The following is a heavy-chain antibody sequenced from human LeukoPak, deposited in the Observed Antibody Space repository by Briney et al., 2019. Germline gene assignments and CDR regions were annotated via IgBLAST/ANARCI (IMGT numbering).Heavy chain of an antibody. J-gene: IGHJ4*02. Sequence: SETLSLTCTVSGGSISNFYWSWIRQPAGKTLEWIGRIYSSGSTNYNPSLKSRVTMSLDTPKNQFSLKLSSVTAADTAVYFCARETTGAGTARPFDYWGQGTLVTVSS. D-gene: IGHD6-13*01. CDR2: IYSSGST. CDR1: GGSISNFY. CDR3: ARETTGAGTARPFDY. V-gene: IGHV4-4*07.